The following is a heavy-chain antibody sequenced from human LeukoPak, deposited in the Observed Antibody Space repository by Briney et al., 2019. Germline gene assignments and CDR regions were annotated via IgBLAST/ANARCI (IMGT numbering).Heavy chain of an antibody. J-gene: IGHJ4*02. D-gene: IGHD2-2*01. V-gene: IGHV4-39*02. Sequence: SETLSLTCTVSGGSISSSSYYWGWVRQPPGKGLEWIGRIYYSGSTYYNPSLKSRVTISVDTSKNQFSLKLSSVTAADTALYYCARDTPHSLVVPAAMLDYWGQGTLVTVSS. CDR1: GGSISSSSYY. CDR2: IYYSGST. CDR3: ARDTPHSLVVPAAMLDY.